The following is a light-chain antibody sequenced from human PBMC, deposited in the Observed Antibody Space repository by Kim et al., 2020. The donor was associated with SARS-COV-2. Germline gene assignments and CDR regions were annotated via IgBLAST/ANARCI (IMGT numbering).Light chain of an antibody. J-gene: IGLJ2*01. Sequence: ELTQPPSASGTPGQRVSISCSGSSSNIGRNTVSWYQQLPGTAPKLLIYTNIQRPSGVPDRFSGSKSGTSASLAISGLQSEDEADYYCATWDDSLNGLVFGGGTQLTVL. CDR3: ATWDDSLNGLV. V-gene: IGLV1-44*01. CDR1: SSNIGRNT. CDR2: TNI.